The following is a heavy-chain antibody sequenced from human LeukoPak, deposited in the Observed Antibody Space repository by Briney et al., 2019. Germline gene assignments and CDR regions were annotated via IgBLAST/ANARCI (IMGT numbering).Heavy chain of an antibody. J-gene: IGHJ4*02. D-gene: IGHD2-2*01. CDR3: AKGPVPAASFDY. CDR1: GFTFSGFA. Sequence: GGSLRLSCEASGFTFSGFAMSWVRQAPGKGLEWVSAFSGSGGSTYYADSVKGRFTISRDNSKNTLYLQMNSLRAEDTAVYYCAKGPVPAASFDYWGQGTLVTVSS. V-gene: IGHV3-23*01. CDR2: FSGSGGST.